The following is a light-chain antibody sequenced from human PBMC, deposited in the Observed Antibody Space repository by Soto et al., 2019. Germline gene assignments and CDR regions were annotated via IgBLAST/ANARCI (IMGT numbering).Light chain of an antibody. CDR3: LQYNTYSTWT. V-gene: IGKV1-5*03. CDR2: KAS. Sequence: DIQMTQSPSTLSASVGDRVTITCRASQTISSWLAWYQQKPGKAPRLLIYKASNLENGVPSRFSGIGSGTEFTLTIISLQPDDFATYYCLQYNTYSTWTFGPGTKVDIK. J-gene: IGKJ1*01. CDR1: QTISSW.